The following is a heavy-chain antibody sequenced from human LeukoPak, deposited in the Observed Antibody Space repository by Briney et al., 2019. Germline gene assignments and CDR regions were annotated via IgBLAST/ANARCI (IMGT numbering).Heavy chain of an antibody. Sequence: GRSLRLSCAASGFTFSSYAMHWVRQAPGKGLEWVAVISYDGSNKYYADSEKGRFTISRDNSKNTLYLQMNSLRAEDTAVYYCARDSRLLRYYGMDVWGQGTTVTVSS. J-gene: IGHJ6*02. CDR1: GFTFSSYA. CDR3: ARDSRLLRYYGMDV. CDR2: ISYDGSNK. D-gene: IGHD2-15*01. V-gene: IGHV3-30*04.